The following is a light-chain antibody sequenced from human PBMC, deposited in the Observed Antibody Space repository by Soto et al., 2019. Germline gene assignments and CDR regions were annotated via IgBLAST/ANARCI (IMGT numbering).Light chain of an antibody. V-gene: IGKV3D-7*01. CDR1: QSVSSSY. Sequence: PGESVTLSCRASQSVSSSYLTWYQQKPGQAPRLLIYGASTRATSIPARFSGSGSGTDFTLTISSLQPEDFAVYYCQQDYNLPGTFGQGTKVEIK. CDR2: GAS. J-gene: IGKJ1*01. CDR3: QQDYNLPGT.